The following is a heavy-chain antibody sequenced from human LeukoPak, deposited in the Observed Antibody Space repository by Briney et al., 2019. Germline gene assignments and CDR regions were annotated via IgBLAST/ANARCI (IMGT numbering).Heavy chain of an antibody. D-gene: IGHD6-19*01. CDR2: INGDGDT. J-gene: IGHJ4*02. CDR3: ARSRSGSVAGTSDY. V-gene: IGHV3-23*01. Sequence: GGSLRLSCAASGFTFSSYAMSWVRRAPGKGLEWVSSINGDGDTYYTDSVEGRFTLSRDNSRNTLYLQMNSLRAEDTAVYYCARSRSGSVAGTSDYWGQGTLVIVSS. CDR1: GFTFSSYA.